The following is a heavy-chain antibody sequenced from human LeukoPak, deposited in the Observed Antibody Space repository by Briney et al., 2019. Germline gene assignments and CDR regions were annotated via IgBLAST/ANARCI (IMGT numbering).Heavy chain of an antibody. CDR3: ARDPFHYYGSGSTGDYFDY. Sequence: PGGSLRLSCAASGFTFSSYSMNWVRQAPGKGLEWVSYISSSSSTIYYADSVKGRFTISRDNAKNSLYLQMNSLRAEDTAVYYCARDPFHYYGSGSTGDYFDYWGQGTLVTVSS. CDR2: ISSSSSTI. J-gene: IGHJ4*02. D-gene: IGHD3-10*01. CDR1: GFTFSSYS. V-gene: IGHV3-48*04.